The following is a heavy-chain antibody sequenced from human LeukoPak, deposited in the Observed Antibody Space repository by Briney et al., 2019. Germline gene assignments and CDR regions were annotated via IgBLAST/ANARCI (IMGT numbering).Heavy chain of an antibody. CDR3: ARGLEVGYSSSSEVYGMDV. V-gene: IGHV4-59*01. J-gene: IGHJ6*02. D-gene: IGHD6-6*01. CDR1: GGSIRSYY. Sequence: PSETLSLTCTVSGGSIRSYYWNWIRQPPGKGLEWIGYIYYSGTTNHNPSLKSRVTISVDTSKNQFSLKLSSVTAADTAVYYCARGLEVGYSSSSEVYGMDVWGQGTTVTVSS. CDR2: IYYSGTT.